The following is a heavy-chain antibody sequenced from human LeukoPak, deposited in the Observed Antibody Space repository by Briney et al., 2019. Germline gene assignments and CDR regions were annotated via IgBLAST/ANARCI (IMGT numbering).Heavy chain of an antibody. D-gene: IGHD2-15*01. CDR1: GYTFTSYD. CDR3: ARGPGYCSGGSCYSVPDAFDI. Sequence: GASVKLSCKASGYTFTSYDINWVRQATGQGLEWMGWMNPNSGNTGYAQKFQGRVTMTRNTSISTAYMELSSLRSEDTAVYYCARGPGYCSGGSCYSVPDAFDIWGQGTMVTVSS. V-gene: IGHV1-8*01. CDR2: MNPNSGNT. J-gene: IGHJ3*02.